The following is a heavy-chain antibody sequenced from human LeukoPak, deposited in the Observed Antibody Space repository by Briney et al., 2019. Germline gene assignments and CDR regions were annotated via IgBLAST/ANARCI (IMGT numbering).Heavy chain of an antibody. J-gene: IGHJ5*02. CDR1: GFTFSSYA. V-gene: IGHV3-30*04. Sequence: GGSLRLSCAASGFTFSSYAMHWVRQVPVKGLEWVALISYDGSNKYYADSVKGRFTISRDNSKNTLYLQMNSLRAEDTAVYYCARDQGFGELPPTWGQGTLVTVCS. D-gene: IGHD3-10*01. CDR3: ARDQGFGELPPT. CDR2: ISYDGSNK.